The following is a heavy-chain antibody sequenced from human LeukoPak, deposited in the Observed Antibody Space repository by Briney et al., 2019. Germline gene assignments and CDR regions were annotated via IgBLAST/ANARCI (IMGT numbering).Heavy chain of an antibody. CDR1: GFTVITND. J-gene: IGHJ4*02. CDR2: LYSDGNT. Sequence: AGSLRLSCAASGFTVITNDMTWVPQAPGKGLEWVSVLYSDGNTKDADSVQGRFTISRDNSKNTLYLEMNSLSPDDTAVYYCARGVEPLAANTLAYWGQGTLVTVPS. CDR3: ARGVEPLAANTLAY. D-gene: IGHD1-14*01. V-gene: IGHV3-53*01.